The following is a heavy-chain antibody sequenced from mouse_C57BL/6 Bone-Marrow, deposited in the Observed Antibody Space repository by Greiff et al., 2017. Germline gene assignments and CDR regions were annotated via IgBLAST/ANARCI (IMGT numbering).Heavy chain of an antibody. V-gene: IGHV5-12*01. J-gene: IGHJ2*01. Sequence: DVKLVESGGGLVQPGGSLKLSCAASGFTFSDYYMYWVRQTPEKRLEWVAYISNGGGSTYYPDTVKGRFTISRDNAKNTLYLQMSRLKSEDTAMYYCARQGITTFDYWGQGTTRTVSS. CDR1: GFTFSDYY. D-gene: IGHD1-1*01. CDR3: ARQGITTFDY. CDR2: ISNGGGST.